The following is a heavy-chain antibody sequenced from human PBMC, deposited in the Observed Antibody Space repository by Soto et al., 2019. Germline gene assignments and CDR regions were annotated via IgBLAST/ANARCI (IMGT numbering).Heavy chain of an antibody. CDR2: IYSSGTT. D-gene: IGHD2-21*02. CDR1: GGSVSGYY. Sequence: SETLSLTCTVSGGSVSGYYWSWIRQPAGRGLEWIGRIYSSGTTNYNPSLKSRVTMSVDTSENQFSLKLSSVTATDTAVYYCARGPYCGSDCYFDFWGQGTLVTVSS. V-gene: IGHV4-4*07. CDR3: ARGPYCGSDCYFDF. J-gene: IGHJ4*02.